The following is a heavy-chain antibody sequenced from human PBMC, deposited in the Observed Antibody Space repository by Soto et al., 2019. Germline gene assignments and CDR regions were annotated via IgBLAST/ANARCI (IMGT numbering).Heavy chain of an antibody. CDR2: IYYSGST. Sequence: QVQLQESGPGLVKPSETLSLTCTVSGGSISSYYWSWIRQPPGKGLEWIGYIYYSGSTTYNPSLKSRVTISVDTSKYQFSLKLSSVTAADTDVYYCARQSIAAAGTRDNWFDPWGQGTLVTVSS. CDR1: GGSISSYY. CDR3: ARQSIAAAGTRDNWFDP. V-gene: IGHV4-59*08. J-gene: IGHJ5*02. D-gene: IGHD6-13*01.